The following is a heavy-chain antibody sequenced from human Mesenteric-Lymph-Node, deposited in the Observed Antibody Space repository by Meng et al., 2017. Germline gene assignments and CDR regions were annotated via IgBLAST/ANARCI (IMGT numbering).Heavy chain of an antibody. CDR2: IYYSGST. CDR1: GGSINSGGHS. D-gene: IGHD3-22*01. Sequence: QVQLQESGPGLVKPSQTLSLTCTVSGGSINSGGHSWSWIRQHPGKGLEWIAYIYYSGSTYYNPSLKSRVILSVDTSKNQFSLKLSSVTAADTAVYYCARVDSSGYFLDYWGQGTLVTVSS. CDR3: ARVDSSGYFLDY. V-gene: IGHV4-31*03. J-gene: IGHJ4*01.